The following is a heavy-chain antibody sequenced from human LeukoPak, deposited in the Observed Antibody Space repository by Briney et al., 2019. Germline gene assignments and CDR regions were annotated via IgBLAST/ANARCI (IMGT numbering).Heavy chain of an antibody. CDR3: AIQYYDFWSGSIY. D-gene: IGHD3-3*01. CDR1: GFTFSSYA. V-gene: IGHV3-23*01. J-gene: IGHJ4*02. CDR2: ISGSGGST. Sequence: GGSLRLSCAASGFTFSSYAMSWVRQAPGKGLEWVSAISGSGGSTYYADSVKGRFTISRDNSKNTLYLQMNSLRAEDTALYYCAIQYYDFWSGSIYWGQGTLVTVSS.